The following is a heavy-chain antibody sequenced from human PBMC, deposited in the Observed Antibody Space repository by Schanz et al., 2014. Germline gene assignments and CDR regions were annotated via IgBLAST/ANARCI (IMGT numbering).Heavy chain of an antibody. CDR2: IWYDENNK. CDR1: EFTFSSYG. Sequence: VQLVESGGGLVKPGGSLRLSCEASEFTFSSYGMHWVRQAPGKGLEWVAVIWYDENNKYYADSVKGRFTMSRDNSKNTLYLQMNSLRAEDTAVYYCAKQIHYDILTVTRNWGQGTLVTVSS. CDR3: AKQIHYDILTVTRN. J-gene: IGHJ4*02. D-gene: IGHD3-9*01. V-gene: IGHV3-33*08.